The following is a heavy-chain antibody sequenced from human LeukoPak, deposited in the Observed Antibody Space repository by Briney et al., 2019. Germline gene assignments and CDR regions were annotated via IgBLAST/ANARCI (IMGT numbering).Heavy chain of an antibody. CDR3: ATGGGATSAVGYFDY. CDR2: INPTAGST. V-gene: IGHV1-46*01. Sequence: ASVKVSCKASGYTFSSYYMHWVRQAPGQGLEWMGLINPTAGSTSYAQRLQGRVTMTRDTSTSTVYMELSSLTSEDTAVYFCATGGGATSAVGYFDYWGQGTLVTVSS. CDR1: GYTFSSYY. D-gene: IGHD1-26*01. J-gene: IGHJ4*02.